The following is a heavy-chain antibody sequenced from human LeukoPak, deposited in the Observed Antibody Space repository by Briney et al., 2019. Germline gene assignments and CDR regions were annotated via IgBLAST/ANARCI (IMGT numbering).Heavy chain of an antibody. CDR3: AKPPWEYYYYYYMDV. CDR1: GFAFSSSA. J-gene: IGHJ6*03. V-gene: IGHV3-30*04. CDR2: ISYDGITE. Sequence: GGSLRLSCEASGFAFSSSAMHWVRQAPGKGLEWVSLISYDGITEDYSDSVKGRFTISRDNFKNTLFLQMHSLRAEDTAVYYCAKPPWEYYYYYYMDVWGKGTTVTVSS. D-gene: IGHD1-26*01.